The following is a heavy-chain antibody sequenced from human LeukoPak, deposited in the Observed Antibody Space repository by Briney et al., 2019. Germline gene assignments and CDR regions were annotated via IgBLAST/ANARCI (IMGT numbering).Heavy chain of an antibody. V-gene: IGHV4-59*01. Sequence: PSETLSLTCNVSGGSISSYYWSWIRQPPGKGLAWIGYIYYSGSANYNPSLKSRVTISVDTSKNQFSLKLRYVTAADTAVYYCARSYGSGSPCDLWGRGTLVGVSS. CDR2: IYYSGSA. D-gene: IGHD3-10*01. J-gene: IGHJ2*01. CDR3: ARSYGSGSPCDL. CDR1: GGSISSYY.